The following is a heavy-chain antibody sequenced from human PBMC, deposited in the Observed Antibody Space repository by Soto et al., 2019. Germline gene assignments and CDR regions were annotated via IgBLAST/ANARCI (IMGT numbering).Heavy chain of an antibody. CDR1: GFTFTRYS. CDR2: ISSTTNYI. Sequence: GGSLRLSCAASGFTFTRYSMNWVRQAPGKGLEWVSSISSTTNYIYYADSMKGRFTVSRDNAKNSVYLEMNSLSAEDTAVYYCARESEDLTSNFDYWGQGTLVTVSS. J-gene: IGHJ4*02. V-gene: IGHV3-21*01. CDR3: ARESEDLTSNFDY.